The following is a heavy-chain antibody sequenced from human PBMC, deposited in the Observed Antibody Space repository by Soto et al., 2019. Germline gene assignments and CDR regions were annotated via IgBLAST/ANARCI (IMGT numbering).Heavy chain of an antibody. CDR1: GFTVSSNY. V-gene: IGHV3-53*01. CDR3: VKSRPVYSSGLQRVYYYGMDV. J-gene: IGHJ6*04. D-gene: IGHD6-19*01. CDR2: IYSGGST. Sequence: GGSLRLCCAASGFTVSSNYMSWVRQAPGKGLEWVSVIYSGGSTYYADSVKGRFTISRDNSKNTLYLQMNSLRAEDTAVYYCVKSRPVYSSGLQRVYYYGMDVRD.